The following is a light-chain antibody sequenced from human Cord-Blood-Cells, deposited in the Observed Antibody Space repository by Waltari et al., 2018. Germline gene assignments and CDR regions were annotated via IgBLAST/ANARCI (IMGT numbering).Light chain of an antibody. J-gene: IGLJ3*02. CDR2: LNSDGSH. CDR3: QTWGTGIHWV. Sequence: QLVLTQSPPASASLGASVKLTCTLRSGHSSYAIAWHQQQPAKGPRYWMKLNSDGSHSKGDGIPDRFSGSSSGAERYLTISSLQSEDEADYYCQTWGTGIHWVFGGGTKLTVL. CDR1: SGHSSYA. V-gene: IGLV4-69*01.